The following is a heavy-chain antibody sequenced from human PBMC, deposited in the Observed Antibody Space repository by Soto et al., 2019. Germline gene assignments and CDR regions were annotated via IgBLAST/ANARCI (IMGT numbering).Heavy chain of an antibody. CDR2: IYPGDSDT. Sequence: GASLKISCKGSGYSFTTYWIGWMRLMPGKGLEWMGIIYPGDSDTRYSPSFQDQVTISADKSISTAYLQWSTLKPSDTAMYYCARHEDGYNTLDYWGQGTLVTVAS. V-gene: IGHV5-51*01. CDR1: GYSFTTYW. J-gene: IGHJ4*02. D-gene: IGHD5-12*01. CDR3: ARHEDGYNTLDY.